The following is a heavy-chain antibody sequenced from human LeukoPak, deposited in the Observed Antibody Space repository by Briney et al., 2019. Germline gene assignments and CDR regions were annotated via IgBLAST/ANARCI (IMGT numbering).Heavy chain of an antibody. CDR2: INHSGST. CDR3: AREFAIRNGRFYYFDY. Sequence: SETLSLTCAVYGGSFSGYYWSWIRQPPGKGLEWIGEINHSGSTNYNPSLKSRVTISVDTSKNQFSLKLSSVTAADTAVYYCAREFAIRNGRFYYFDYWGQGTLVTVSS. J-gene: IGHJ4*02. V-gene: IGHV4-34*01. CDR1: GGSFSGYY. D-gene: IGHD2-8*01.